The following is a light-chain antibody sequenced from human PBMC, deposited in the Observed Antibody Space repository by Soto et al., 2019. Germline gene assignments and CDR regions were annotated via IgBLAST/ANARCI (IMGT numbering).Light chain of an antibody. J-gene: IGKJ1*01. CDR2: EAS. CDR3: QRHNSYSPP. CDR1: QTSNNW. Sequence: GARVTITCRASQTSNNWVAWYQQKPGKAPNLLIYEASRLQDGVPSRFSGSGSGTEFTLTISSLQPDDFATYYCQRHNSYSPPFGQGTKVEIK. V-gene: IGKV1-5*03.